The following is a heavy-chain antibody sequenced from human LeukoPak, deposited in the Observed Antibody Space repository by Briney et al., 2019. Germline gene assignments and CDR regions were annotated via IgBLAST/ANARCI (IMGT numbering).Heavy chain of an antibody. CDR1: GYTFTELS. D-gene: IGHD6-13*01. J-gene: IGHJ4*02. V-gene: IGHV1-24*01. CDR2: FDPEDGET. Sequence: ASVKVSCKVSGYTFTELSMHWVRQAPGKGLEWMGGFDPEDGETIYAQKFQGRVTMTEDTSTDTAYMELSGLRSEDTAVYYCATDQGRGAAAGLFDYWGQGTLVTVSS. CDR3: ATDQGRGAAAGLFDY.